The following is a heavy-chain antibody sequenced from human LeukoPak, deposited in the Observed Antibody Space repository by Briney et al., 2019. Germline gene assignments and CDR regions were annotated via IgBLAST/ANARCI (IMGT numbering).Heavy chain of an antibody. CDR2: ISYDGSEK. Sequence: GGSLRLSCAASGLTFSSYPMHWVRQAPGKGLEWVAVISYDGSEKHYADPVKGRFTISRDNSKNTLYLQMNSLRVEDTAVYYCARGRPHGNDYWGQGTLVTVSS. CDR1: GLTFSSYP. D-gene: IGHD4-23*01. V-gene: IGHV3-30-3*01. CDR3: ARGRPHGNDY. J-gene: IGHJ4*02.